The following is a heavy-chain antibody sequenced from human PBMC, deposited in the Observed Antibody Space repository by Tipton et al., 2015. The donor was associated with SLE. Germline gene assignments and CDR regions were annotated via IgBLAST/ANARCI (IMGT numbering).Heavy chain of an antibody. CDR3: ARRRFGEFPYNWFDP. D-gene: IGHD3-10*01. Sequence: GSLRLSCSASGFTFSSYAMHWVRQAPGKGLEYVPAISSNGGSTYYADSVKGRFTISRDNSKNTLYPQMSSLRAEDTAVYYCARRRFGEFPYNWFDPWGQGTLVTVSS. CDR2: ISSNGGST. J-gene: IGHJ5*02. CDR1: GFTFSSYA. V-gene: IGHV3-64D*06.